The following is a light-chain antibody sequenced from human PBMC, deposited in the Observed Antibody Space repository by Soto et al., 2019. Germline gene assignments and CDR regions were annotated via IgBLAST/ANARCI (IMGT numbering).Light chain of an antibody. CDR1: QSVSNN. J-gene: IGKJ1*01. CDR2: GAS. CDR3: QQYNNWPPWT. V-gene: IGKV3-15*01. Sequence: EIVMTQSPATLSVSPGERATLSCGASQSVSNNLAWYQQKAGQAPRLLIYGASTRATGIPARFSGSGSGTEFTLTVSSLQSEDFAVYYCQQYNNWPPWTFGQGTKVEIK.